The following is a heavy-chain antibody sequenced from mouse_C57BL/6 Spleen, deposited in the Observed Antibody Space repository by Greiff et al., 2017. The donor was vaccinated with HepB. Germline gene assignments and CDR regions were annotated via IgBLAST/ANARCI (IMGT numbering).Heavy chain of an antibody. D-gene: IGHD2-4*01. CDR3: ARDGEDYAWFAY. Sequence: EVKLVESGGGLVKPGGSLKLSCAASGFTFSSYAMSWVRQTPEKRLEWVATISDGGSYTYYPDNVKGRFTISRDNAKNNLYLQMSHLKSEDTAMYYCARDGEDYAWFAYWGQGTLVTVSA. V-gene: IGHV5-4*01. J-gene: IGHJ3*01. CDR1: GFTFSSYA. CDR2: ISDGGSYT.